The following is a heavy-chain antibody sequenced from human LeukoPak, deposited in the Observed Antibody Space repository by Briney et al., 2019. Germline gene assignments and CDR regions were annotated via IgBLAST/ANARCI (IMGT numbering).Heavy chain of an antibody. D-gene: IGHD2-2*01. Sequence: PGGSLRLSCAASGFTFSDYYMSWIRQAPGKGLEWVSSISSSSSHIYYADSVKGRFTISRDNAKNSLYLQMNSLRAEDTAVYYCARDSVVVPAAIGNWFDPWGQGTLVTVSS. J-gene: IGHJ5*02. CDR2: ISSSSSHI. V-gene: IGHV3-11*06. CDR1: GFTFSDYY. CDR3: ARDSVVVPAAIGNWFDP.